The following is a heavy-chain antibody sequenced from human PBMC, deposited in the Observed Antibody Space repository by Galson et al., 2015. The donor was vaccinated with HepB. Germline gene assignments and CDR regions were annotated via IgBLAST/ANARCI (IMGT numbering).Heavy chain of an antibody. CDR2: IIPIFGTA. J-gene: IGHJ4*02. CDR1: GGTFSSYA. CDR3: ARAGYSSSWSDY. Sequence: SVKVSCKASGGTFSSYAISWVRQAPGQGLEWMGGIIPIFGTANYAQKFQGRVTITADESTSTAYVELSSLRSEDTAVYYCARAGYSSSWSDYWGQGTLVTVSS. V-gene: IGHV1-69*13. D-gene: IGHD6-13*01.